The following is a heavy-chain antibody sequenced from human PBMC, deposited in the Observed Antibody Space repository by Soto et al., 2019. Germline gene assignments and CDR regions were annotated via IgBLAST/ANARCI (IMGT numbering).Heavy chain of an antibody. V-gene: IGHV4-61*01. CDR3: ARGRIWFDT. J-gene: IGHJ5*02. CDR1: GASVSTGSDY. Sequence: QVRLQESGPGLVKPSEALSLTCTVSGASVSTGSDYWSWIRLPPGKGLEWFGYVYFSGSTKYNPSLESRVTISVDTSKNQFSLRLSSVTAADTAVYYCARGRIWFDTWGQGALVTVSS. CDR2: VYFSGST.